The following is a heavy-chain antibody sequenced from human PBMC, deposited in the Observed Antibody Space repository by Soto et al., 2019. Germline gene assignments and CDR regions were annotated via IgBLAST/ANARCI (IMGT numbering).Heavy chain of an antibody. CDR3: ARDYDSSGDY. D-gene: IGHD3-22*01. J-gene: IGHJ4*02. CDR1: GGSISTSSYY. Sequence: QLQLQESGPGLVKPSETLSLTCTVSGGSISTSSYYWGWIRQPPGRGLEWIGSIYYSGSTYYNPSLKSRVTISVDTSKNQFSLKLSSVTAADTAVYYCARDYDSSGDYWGQGTLVTVSS. CDR2: IYYSGST. V-gene: IGHV4-39*01.